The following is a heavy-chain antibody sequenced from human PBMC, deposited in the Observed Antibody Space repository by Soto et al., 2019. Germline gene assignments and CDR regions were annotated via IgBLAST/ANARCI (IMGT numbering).Heavy chain of an antibody. CDR2: ISYSGST. CDR1: GVSISSHNYY. Sequence: SETLSLTCTVSGVSISSHNYYWNWIRHPPGKGLEWIGFISYSGSTHYNPSLNSRVFISADKSNNRFSLRLTSVTAADTAMYYCAREEASRIERWFDPWGQGTMVTVYS. J-gene: IGHJ5*02. V-gene: IGHV4-31*03. CDR3: AREEASRIERWFDP.